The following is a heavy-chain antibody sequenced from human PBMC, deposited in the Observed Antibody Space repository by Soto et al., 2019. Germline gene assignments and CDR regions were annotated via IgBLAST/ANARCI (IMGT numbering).Heavy chain of an antibody. CDR2: FDPEDGET. CDR3: ATDLKSPVDY. CDR1: GYTLTELS. V-gene: IGHV1-24*01. J-gene: IGHJ4*02. Sequence: GPSVKVSFKVSGYTLTELSMHWVRQAPGKGLEWMGGFDPEDGETIYAQKFQGRVTMTEDTSTDTAYMELSSLRSEDTAVYYCATDLKSPVDYWGQGTLVTVSS.